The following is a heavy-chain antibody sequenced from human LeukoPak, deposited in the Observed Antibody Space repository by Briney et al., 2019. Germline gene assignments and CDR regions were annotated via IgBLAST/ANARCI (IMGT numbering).Heavy chain of an antibody. D-gene: IGHD3-16*01. J-gene: IGHJ4*02. CDR1: GGSHSRYF. CDR3: ARYQPGLAYFDN. V-gene: IGHV4-59*01. CDR2: IYYSGST. Sequence: SETLSLTCTVSGGSHSRYFWNWIRPTAWKGLAGMGFIYYSGSTYYNPPRHSGVTISVDTAQNQVSLKLTSVNPEDTAVYYCARYQPGLAYFDNWGQGNLVTVSS.